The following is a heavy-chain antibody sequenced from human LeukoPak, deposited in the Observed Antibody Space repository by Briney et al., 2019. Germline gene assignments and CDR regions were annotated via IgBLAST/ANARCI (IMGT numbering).Heavy chain of an antibody. CDR2: IYTSGTT. J-gene: IGHJ4*02. CDR3: ARETSSTSGRVFDY. V-gene: IGHV4-4*07. D-gene: IGHD2-2*01. Sequence: SETLSLTCTVSGDSISSYCLTWIRQPAGKGLEWIGRIYTSGTTNYNPSLESRLTMSLDTSKNQFSLIVRSVTAADTAVYYCARETSSTSGRVFDYWGQGALVTVSS. CDR1: GDSISSYC.